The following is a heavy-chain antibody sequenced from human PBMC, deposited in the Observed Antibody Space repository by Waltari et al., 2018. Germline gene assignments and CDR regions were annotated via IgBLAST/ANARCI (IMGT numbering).Heavy chain of an antibody. CDR2: IWYDGRNK. V-gene: IGHV3-33*01. D-gene: IGHD5-18*01. Sequence: QVQLVESGGGVVQPGRSLRLSCAASGFTFSSYGMHWVRQAPGKGLEWVAVIWYDGRNKYYADVVKGRFTISRDNSKNTLYLQMNSLRAEDTAVYYCARIRIPGNYYYYGMDVWGQGTTVTVSS. CDR1: GFTFSSYG. J-gene: IGHJ6*02. CDR3: ARIRIPGNYYYYGMDV.